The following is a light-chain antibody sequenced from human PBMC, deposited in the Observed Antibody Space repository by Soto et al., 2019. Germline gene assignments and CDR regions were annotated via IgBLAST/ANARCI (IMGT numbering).Light chain of an antibody. V-gene: IGLV1-40*01. CDR3: QSYDNSLNGYV. Sequence: QSVLTQPPSVSGAPGQRVTISCSGTSSSIGAGYEVHWYHQLPGTAPKLVVSGNGNRPSGVPDRLSASKSGPSASLAIFGLQPGDEADYYCQSYDNSLNGYVFGTGTKVTVL. CDR2: GNG. CDR1: SSSIGAGYE. J-gene: IGLJ1*01.